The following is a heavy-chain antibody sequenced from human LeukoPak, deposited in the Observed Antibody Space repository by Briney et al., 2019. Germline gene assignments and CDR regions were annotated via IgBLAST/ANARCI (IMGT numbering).Heavy chain of an antibody. V-gene: IGHV4-59*01. Sequence: ASETLSLTCTVSGGSISSYYWSWIRQPPGKGLEWIGYIYYSGSTNYNPSLKSRVTISVDTSKNQFSLKLSSVTAADTAVYYCARTYYYDSSGSKRAFDIWGQGTMVTVSS. CDR2: IYYSGST. D-gene: IGHD3-22*01. CDR1: GGSISSYY. J-gene: IGHJ3*02. CDR3: ARTYYYDSSGSKRAFDI.